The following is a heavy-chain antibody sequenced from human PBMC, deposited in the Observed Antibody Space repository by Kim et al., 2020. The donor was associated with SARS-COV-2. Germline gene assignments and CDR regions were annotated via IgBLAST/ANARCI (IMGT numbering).Heavy chain of an antibody. CDR2: IHHSGSS. Sequence: SETLSLTCTVSGASISTYYWSWIRQPAGKGLEWIGWIHHSGSSNYNSSLKSRVALSLDTTNNQFSLKLTSVTVPDTAVYYCARGAASSEWFGSWGQGTLVTVSS. CDR1: GASISTYY. D-gene: IGHD6-19*01. J-gene: IGHJ5*01. V-gene: IGHV4-4*07. CDR3: ARGAASSEWFGS.